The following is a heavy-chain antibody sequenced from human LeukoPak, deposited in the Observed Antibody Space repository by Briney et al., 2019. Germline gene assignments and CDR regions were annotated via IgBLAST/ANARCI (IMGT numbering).Heavy chain of an antibody. CDR2: IYPSGST. J-gene: IGHJ4*02. CDR3: ARHATGDYAADD. Sequence: PSETLSLTCAVSNYSISRGYHWGWIRQPPGKGLQWIGIIYPSGSTYYNPPLKSRVTISVDTSKNRFSLKLSSVTAADTAVYYCARHATGDYAADDGGQGTLVTVSS. V-gene: IGHV4-38-2*01. D-gene: IGHD4-17*01. CDR1: NYSISRGYH.